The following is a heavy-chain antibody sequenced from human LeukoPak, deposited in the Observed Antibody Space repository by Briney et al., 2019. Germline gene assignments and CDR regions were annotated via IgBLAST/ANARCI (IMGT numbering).Heavy chain of an antibody. J-gene: IGHJ4*02. CDR3: ARDQYDTWSRRGNFDS. D-gene: IGHD3-3*01. V-gene: IGHV3-7*03. CDR2: IKLDGSEK. Sequence: EGSLRLSCSASGFTFSSYVMHWVRQAPGKGLEWVANIKLDGSEKNYVDSVKGRFTISRDNTKNSLYLQMNSLRVEDTAVFYCARDQYDTWSRRGNFDSWGQGTLVIVSS. CDR1: GFTFSSYV.